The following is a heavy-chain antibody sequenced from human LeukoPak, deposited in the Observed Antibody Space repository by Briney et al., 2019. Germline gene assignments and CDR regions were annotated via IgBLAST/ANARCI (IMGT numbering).Heavy chain of an antibody. CDR2: IYYSGST. J-gene: IGHJ4*02. V-gene: IGHV4-39*01. CDR3: ARGPYYYDSSGSFDY. CDR1: GGSISSSSYY. D-gene: IGHD3-22*01. Sequence: SETLSLTRTVSGGSISSSSYYWGWIRQPPGKGLEWIGSIYYSGSTYYNPSLKSRVTISVDTSKNQFSLKLTSVTAADTAVYYCARGPYYYDSSGSFDYWGQGTLVTVSS.